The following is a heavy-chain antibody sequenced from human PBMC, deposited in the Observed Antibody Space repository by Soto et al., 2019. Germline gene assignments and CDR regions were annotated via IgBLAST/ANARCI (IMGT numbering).Heavy chain of an antibody. J-gene: IGHJ5*02. D-gene: IGHD3-3*01. CDR1: GDSISSGGYY. CDR2: IYFSGST. V-gene: IGHV4-31*03. Sequence: QVQLQESGPGLVKHSQTLSLTCTVSGDSISSGGYYWSWIRQHPGKGLEWIGYIYFSGSTYYNESLQRRVTISVATSKNQFSLKLSSVTAADTAVYYCARGSFWSGYLRSNWFDPWGQGTLVTVSS. CDR3: ARGSFWSGYLRSNWFDP.